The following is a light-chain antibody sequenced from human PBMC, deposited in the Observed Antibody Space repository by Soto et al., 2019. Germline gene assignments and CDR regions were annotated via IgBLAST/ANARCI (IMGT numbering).Light chain of an antibody. Sequence: DIVMTQSPGSLAVSLGERATINCKSSQSVLHSSNNKNYLAWYQQKPGQPPKLLIYWASTRESGVPDRFSGSGSGTDFTLTISSLQAEDVAVYYCQQYYSTPPYTFGQGTKLEIK. CDR3: QQYYSTPPYT. CDR2: WAS. V-gene: IGKV4-1*01. J-gene: IGKJ2*01. CDR1: QSVLHSSNNKNY.